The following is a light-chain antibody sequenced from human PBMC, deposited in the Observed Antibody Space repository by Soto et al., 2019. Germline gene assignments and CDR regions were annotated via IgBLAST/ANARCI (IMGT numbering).Light chain of an antibody. V-gene: IGLV2-14*01. Sequence: QSVLTQPASVSGSPGQSITISCPGTSSDVGTYNYVSWYQLHPGKAPKLMVYEVSNRPSGFSNRFSGSNSGNPAFLTISGLQAEDEADYHCSSYTSSSTYVFGTGTKVTVL. J-gene: IGLJ1*01. CDR3: SSYTSSSTYV. CDR2: EVS. CDR1: SSDVGTYNY.